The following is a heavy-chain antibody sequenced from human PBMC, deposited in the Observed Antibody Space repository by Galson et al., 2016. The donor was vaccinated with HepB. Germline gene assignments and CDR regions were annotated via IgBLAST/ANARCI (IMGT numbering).Heavy chain of an antibody. CDR2: VKDKTQGVAT. V-gene: IGHV3-15*01. CDR3: IMGRRGSWDDAFEN. Sequence: SLRLSCAVSGFTFSDAWMTWIRQVSGKGLEWIGRVKDKTQGVATDYAAPVKDRFSISRDDSTNTLYLQMSSLQTEDTAVYYRIMGRRGSWDDAFENWGQGTLVTVSS. CDR1: GFTFSDAW. D-gene: IGHD6-13*01. J-gene: IGHJ3*02.